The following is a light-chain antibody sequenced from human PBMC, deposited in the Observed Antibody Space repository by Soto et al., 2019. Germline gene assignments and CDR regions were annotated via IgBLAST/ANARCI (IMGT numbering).Light chain of an antibody. CDR2: YMS. J-gene: IGKJ4*01. CDR1: QYVGTR. V-gene: IGKV3-11*01. CDR3: QRYNNWPLT. Sequence: EIVLTQSPATLSSSPGETATLSCRASQYVGTRLAWYQHKPGQAPRLLIYYMSKRATGIPARFSGSGSGTDFTLTISSLAPEDFAIYYCQRYNNWPLTFGGGTKVDIK.